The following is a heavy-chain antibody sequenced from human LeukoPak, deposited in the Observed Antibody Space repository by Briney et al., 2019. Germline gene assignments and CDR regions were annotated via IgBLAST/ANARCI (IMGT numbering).Heavy chain of an antibody. D-gene: IGHD6-19*01. J-gene: IGHJ4*02. CDR2: ISYDGSNK. V-gene: IGHV3-30*18. CDR1: GFTFSSYG. Sequence: GGSLRLSCAASGFTFSSYGMHWVRQAPGKGLEWVAVISYDGSNKYYADSVKGRFTISRDNSKNTLYLQMNSLRAEDTAVYYGAKDRAGIAVAGFDYWGQGTQVTVSS. CDR3: AKDRAGIAVAGFDY.